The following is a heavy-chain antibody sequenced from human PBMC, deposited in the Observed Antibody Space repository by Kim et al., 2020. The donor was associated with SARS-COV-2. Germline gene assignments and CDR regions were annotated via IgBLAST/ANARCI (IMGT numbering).Heavy chain of an antibody. Sequence: QKCQGRVTITADTSTSTAYMELSSLRSEDTAVYYCARDPGYSYGAYWFDPWGQGTLVTVSS. CDR3: ARDPGYSYGAYWFDP. V-gene: IGHV1-69*04. D-gene: IGHD5-18*01. J-gene: IGHJ5*02.